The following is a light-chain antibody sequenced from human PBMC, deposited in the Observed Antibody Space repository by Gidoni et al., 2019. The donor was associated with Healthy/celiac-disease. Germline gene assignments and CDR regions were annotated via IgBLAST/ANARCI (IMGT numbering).Light chain of an antibody. V-gene: IGKV1-5*03. CDR2: KAS. CDR1: QSISSW. J-gene: IGKJ1*01. Sequence: DIQMPHSPSTLSASLGDRVTITCRASQSISSWLAWYQQRPGKPPKPLIYKASSLESGVPSRFRGSGSGTEFTLAIGSLQPDDFATYYCQQYNSYTRTFGQGTKVEIK. CDR3: QQYNSYTRT.